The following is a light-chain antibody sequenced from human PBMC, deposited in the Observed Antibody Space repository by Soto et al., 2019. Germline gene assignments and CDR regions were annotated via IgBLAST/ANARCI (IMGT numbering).Light chain of an antibody. CDR1: QDITND. J-gene: IGKJ4*01. Sequence: DIQMTQSPSSLSASVGDRVTITCQASQDITNDLNWYQQKPGKAPKVLIYEASNLKTGVPSRFCGSGSGTDFTVTISSLQPEDIATNFCQQYDNVPLPFGGVTKVEIK. CDR3: QQYDNVPLP. CDR2: EAS. V-gene: IGKV1-33*01.